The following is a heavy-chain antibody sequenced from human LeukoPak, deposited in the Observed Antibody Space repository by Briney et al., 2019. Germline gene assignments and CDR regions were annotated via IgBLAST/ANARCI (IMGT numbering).Heavy chain of an antibody. D-gene: IGHD5-24*01. Sequence: SETLSLTCTVSGGSISTSSYYWGWIRQPPGKGLEWIGNIHNSESTYYNPSLKSRVTMSVDTSKNQFSLKLSSVTAADTAVYYCAASRDGYNEYFQHWGQGTLVTVSS. J-gene: IGHJ1*01. CDR2: IHNSEST. V-gene: IGHV4-39*07. CDR1: GGSISTSSYY. CDR3: AASRDGYNEYFQH.